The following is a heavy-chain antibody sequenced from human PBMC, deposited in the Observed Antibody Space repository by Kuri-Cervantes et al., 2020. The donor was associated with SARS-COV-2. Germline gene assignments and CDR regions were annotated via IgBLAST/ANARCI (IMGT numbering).Heavy chain of an antibody. V-gene: IGHV4-34*01. CDR2: INHSGST. J-gene: IGHJ3*02. CDR3: ARARIVGANVDAFDI. Sequence: SETLSLTCAVYGGSFSGYYWSWIRQPPGKGLEWIGEINHSGSTNYNPSLKSRVTISVDTSKNQFSLKLSSVTAADTAVYYCARARIVGANVDAFDIWGQGTMVTVSS. D-gene: IGHD1-26*01. CDR1: GGSFSGYY.